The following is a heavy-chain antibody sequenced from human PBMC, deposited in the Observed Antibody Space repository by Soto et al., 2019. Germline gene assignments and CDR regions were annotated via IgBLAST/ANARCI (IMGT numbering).Heavy chain of an antibody. J-gene: IGHJ6*02. CDR1: GGSISSGAYY. CDR2: IYYSGST. V-gene: IGHV4-30-4*01. CDR3: ANLMVRGVIPQVLYYYYGMDV. Sequence: PSETLSLTCTVSGGSISSGAYYWSWIRQPPRKGLEWIGYIYYSGSTYYNPSLKSRVTISVDTSKNQFSLKLSSVTAADTAVYYCANLMVRGVIPQVLYYYYGMDVCGQGTTVTVSS. D-gene: IGHD3-10*01.